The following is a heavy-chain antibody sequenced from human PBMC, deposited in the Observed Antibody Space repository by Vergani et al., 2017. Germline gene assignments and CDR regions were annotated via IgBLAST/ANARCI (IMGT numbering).Heavy chain of an antibody. CDR3: ARGGARLAVAGNFDY. V-gene: IGHV3-21*01. D-gene: IGHD6-19*01. CDR1: GFTFSSYS. Sequence: EVQLVESGGGLVKPGGSLRLSCAASGFTFSSYSMNWVRQAPGKGLEWVSSISSSSSYIYYADSVKGRFTISRDNAKNSLYLQMNSLRAEDTAVYYCARGGARLAVAGNFDYWGQGTLVTVSS. J-gene: IGHJ4*02. CDR2: ISSSSSYI.